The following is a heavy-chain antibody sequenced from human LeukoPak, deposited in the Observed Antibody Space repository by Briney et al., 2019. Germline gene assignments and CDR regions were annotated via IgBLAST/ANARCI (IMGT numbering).Heavy chain of an antibody. CDR3: ARAVSSGWYSPGDY. V-gene: IGHV3-30*03. J-gene: IGHJ4*02. D-gene: IGHD6-19*01. CDR2: ISYDGSNK. CDR1: GFTFSSYG. Sequence: GGSLRLSCAASGFTFSSYGMHWVRQAPGKGLEWVAVISYDGSNKYYADSVKGRFTISRDNSKNTLYLQMNSLRAEDTAVYYCARAVSSGWYSPGDYWGQGTLVTVSS.